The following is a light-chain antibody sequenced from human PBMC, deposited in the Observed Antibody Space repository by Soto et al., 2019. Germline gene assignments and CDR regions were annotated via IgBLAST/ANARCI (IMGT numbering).Light chain of an antibody. CDR3: LEHNSYPIT. CDR1: QGIRND. J-gene: IGKJ4*01. V-gene: IGKV1-17*01. CDR2: AAS. Sequence: DIQITQSPSSLSSSVGDRVTIACRGTQGIRNDLGWWQQKPGKAPKRLIYAASSLQRGVPSRFSGSGSGTQSTLTISSLQPEDFATYYCLEHNSYPITSGGRTKVDIK.